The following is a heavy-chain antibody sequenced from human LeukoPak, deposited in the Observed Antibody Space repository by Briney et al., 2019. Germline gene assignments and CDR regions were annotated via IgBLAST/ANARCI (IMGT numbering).Heavy chain of an antibody. CDR2: ISTVSTYK. CDR1: GFTFTDYS. V-gene: IGHV3-21*01. CDR3: ARDGSGFYLYYYVDV. D-gene: IGHD6-25*01. J-gene: IGHJ6*03. Sequence: KTGGSLRLSCAASGFTFTDYSMTWVRQAPGKGLEWVSSISTVSTYKFYSDSVKGRFTISRDNAKNILYLQMSSLSAEDTGVYYCARDGSGFYLYYYVDVWGRGTPVTVSS.